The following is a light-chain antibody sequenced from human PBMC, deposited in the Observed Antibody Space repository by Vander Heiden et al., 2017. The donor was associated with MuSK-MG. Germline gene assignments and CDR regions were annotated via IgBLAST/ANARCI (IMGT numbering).Light chain of an antibody. Sequence: QSVLTQPPSTSGTPGQMVTISCSGSRSNIGSYYVYWYQQLPGTAPKLLIYNNNQRPSGVPERISGSKSGTSASLAISALRSDDEADYYCAAWDGSLSAVLFGGGTKLTVL. V-gene: IGLV1-47*01. CDR1: RSNIGSYY. CDR3: AAWDGSLSAVL. J-gene: IGLJ3*02. CDR2: NNN.